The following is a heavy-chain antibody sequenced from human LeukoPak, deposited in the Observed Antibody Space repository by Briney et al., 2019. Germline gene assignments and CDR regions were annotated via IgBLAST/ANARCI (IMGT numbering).Heavy chain of an antibody. CDR2: FDPEDGET. V-gene: IGHV1-24*01. CDR3: ATLGPYSSSSLFYFQH. J-gene: IGHJ1*01. Sequence: ASVKVSCKVSGYTLTELSMHWVRQAPGKGLEWMGGFDPEDGETIYAQKFQGRVTMTEDTSTDTAYMELSSLRSEDTAVYYCATLGPYSSSSLFYFQHWGQGTLVTVSS. CDR1: GYTLTELS. D-gene: IGHD6-6*01.